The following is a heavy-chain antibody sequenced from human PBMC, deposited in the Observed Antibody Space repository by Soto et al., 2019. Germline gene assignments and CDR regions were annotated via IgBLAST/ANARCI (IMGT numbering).Heavy chain of an antibody. Sequence: WGSLRLSCAASGFTFSSYGMHWVRQAPGKGLEWVAVIWYDGSNKYYADSVKGRFTISRDNSKNTLYLQMNSLRAEDTAVYYCARDKIRGELLRGGYDAFDIWGQGTMVTVSS. CDR3: ARDKIRGELLRGGYDAFDI. CDR2: IWYDGSNK. CDR1: GFTFSSYG. J-gene: IGHJ3*02. D-gene: IGHD1-26*01. V-gene: IGHV3-33*01.